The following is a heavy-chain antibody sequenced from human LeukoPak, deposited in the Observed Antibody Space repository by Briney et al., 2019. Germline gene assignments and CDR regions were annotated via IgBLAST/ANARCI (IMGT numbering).Heavy chain of an antibody. CDR2: IYYSGST. Sequence: SETLSLTCTVSGGSISSYYWSWIRQPPGKGLECIGYIYYSGSTNYNPSLKSRVTISLDTSKNQFSLKLTSVTAADTALYYCARALGYYDYRGQGTLVTVSS. CDR1: GGSISSYY. V-gene: IGHV4-59*01. CDR3: ARALGYYDY. J-gene: IGHJ4*02. D-gene: IGHD3-22*01.